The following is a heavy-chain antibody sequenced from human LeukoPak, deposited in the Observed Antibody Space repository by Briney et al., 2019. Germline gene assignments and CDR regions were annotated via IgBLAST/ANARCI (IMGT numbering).Heavy chain of an antibody. V-gene: IGHV3-23*01. Sequence: GGSLRLSSAPSGFTLTSYAMSGVPPAPGKRRERVSAISGSGGSTYYADSVKGRFTISRDNSKNTLYLQMNSLSAEDTAVYYCARDTVTTDYFDYWGQGTLVTVSS. CDR2: ISGSGGST. D-gene: IGHD4-17*01. CDR1: GFTLTSYA. CDR3: ARDTVTTDYFDY. J-gene: IGHJ4*02.